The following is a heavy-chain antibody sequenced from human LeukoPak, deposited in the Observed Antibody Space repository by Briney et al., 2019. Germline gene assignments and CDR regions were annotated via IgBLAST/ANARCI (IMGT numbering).Heavy chain of an antibody. CDR2: IKNDGSEK. CDR3: ATDRGWRTSGYYLYYFEY. Sequence: GGSLRLSCAASGFVFRNYFMSWVRQAPGKGPEWVASIKNDGSEKYYVDSVRGRYTISRDNTKNSLYLQMSSLRAEDTAVYYCATDRGWRTSGYYLYYFEYWGQGTLVTFSS. CDR1: GFVFRNYF. D-gene: IGHD3-3*01. V-gene: IGHV3-7*01. J-gene: IGHJ4*02.